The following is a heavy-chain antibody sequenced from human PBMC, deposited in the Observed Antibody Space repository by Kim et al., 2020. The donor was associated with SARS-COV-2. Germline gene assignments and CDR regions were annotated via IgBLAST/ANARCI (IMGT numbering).Heavy chain of an antibody. D-gene: IGHD6-19*01. J-gene: IGHJ6*01. CDR1: GGSFSGYY. Sequence: SETLSLTCAVYGGSFSGYYWSWIRQPPGKGLEWIGEINHSGSTNYNPSLKSRVTISVDTSKNQFSLKLSSVTAADTAVYYCARNLRAVAGTPYYYYGMD. CDR2: INHSGST. V-gene: IGHV4-34*01. CDR3: ARNLRAVAGTPYYYYGMD.